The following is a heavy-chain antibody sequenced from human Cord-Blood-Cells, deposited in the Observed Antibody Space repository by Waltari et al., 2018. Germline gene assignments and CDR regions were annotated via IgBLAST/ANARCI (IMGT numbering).Heavy chain of an antibody. Sequence: EVQLVESGGGLVKPGGSLRLSCAASGFPFSSYSMNWVRQAPGKGLEWVSSISSSSSYIYYADSVKGRFTISRYNAKNSLYLQMNSLRAEDTAVYYCARERNWNAFDIWGQGTMVTVSS. D-gene: IGHD1-20*01. CDR2: ISSSSSYI. J-gene: IGHJ3*02. V-gene: IGHV3-21*01. CDR3: ARERNWNAFDI. CDR1: GFPFSSYS.